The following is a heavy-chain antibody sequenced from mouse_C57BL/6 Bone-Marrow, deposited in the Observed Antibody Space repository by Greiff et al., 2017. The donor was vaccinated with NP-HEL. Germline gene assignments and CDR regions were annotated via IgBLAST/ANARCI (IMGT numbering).Heavy chain of an antibody. Sequence: QVQLKQSGPGLVQPSQSLSITCTVSGFSLTSYGVHWVRQSPGKGLEWLGVIWSGGSTDYNAAFISRLSISKDNSKSQVFFKMNSLQADDTAIYYCARFYDGYYSYYAMDYWGQGTSVTVSS. J-gene: IGHJ4*01. CDR3: ARFYDGYYSYYAMDY. CDR2: IWSGGST. CDR1: GFSLTSYG. V-gene: IGHV2-2*01. D-gene: IGHD2-3*01.